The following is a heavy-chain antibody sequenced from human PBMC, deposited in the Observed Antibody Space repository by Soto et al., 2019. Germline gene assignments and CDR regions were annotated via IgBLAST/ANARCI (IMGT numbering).Heavy chain of an antibody. CDR3: ARSQLGRPLNV. J-gene: IGHJ6*02. Sequence: VASVKVSCKASRYTFTNFYIHWLRQAPGQGLEWMGIINPSGGSTTYPQKFQGRVTMTRDTSTSTVHMELITLRSEDTAVYYCARSQLGRPLNVWRPGTTVTVSS. D-gene: IGHD3-16*01. CDR1: RYTFTNFY. V-gene: IGHV1-46*01. CDR2: INPSGGST.